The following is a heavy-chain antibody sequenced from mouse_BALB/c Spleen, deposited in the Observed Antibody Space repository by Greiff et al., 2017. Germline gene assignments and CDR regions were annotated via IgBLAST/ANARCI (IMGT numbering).Heavy chain of an antibody. CDR2: IWAGGST. CDR3: ARALPSTMITTFAY. J-gene: IGHJ3*01. CDR1: GFSLTSYG. Sequence: QVQLKQSGPGLVAPSQSLSITCTVSGFSLTSYGVHWVRQPPGKGLEWLGVIWAGGSTNYNSALMSRLSISKDNSKSQVFLKMNSLQTDDTAMYYCARALPSTMITTFAYWGQGTLVTVSA. D-gene: IGHD2-4*01. V-gene: IGHV2-9*02.